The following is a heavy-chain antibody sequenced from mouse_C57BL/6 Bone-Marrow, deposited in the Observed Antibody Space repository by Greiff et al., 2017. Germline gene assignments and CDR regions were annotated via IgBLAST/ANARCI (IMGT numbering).Heavy chain of an antibody. CDR1: GFTFSSYG. CDR3: ARPNTEGFAY. J-gene: IGHJ3*01. Sequence: EVQLQESGGDLVKPGGSLKLSCAASGFTFSSYGMSWVRQTPDKRLEWVATISSGGSYTYYPDSVKGRFTISRDNAKNTLYLQMSSLKSEDTAMYYCARPNTEGFAYWGQGTLVTVSA. CDR2: ISSGGSYT. V-gene: IGHV5-6*01. D-gene: IGHD5-1-1*01.